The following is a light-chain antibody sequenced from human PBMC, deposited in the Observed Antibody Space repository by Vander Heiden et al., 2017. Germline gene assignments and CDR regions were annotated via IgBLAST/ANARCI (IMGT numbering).Light chain of an antibody. J-gene: IGLJ2*01. Sequence: SALTHPAPVSGSPGQSTTISCPGTNSDIGSYNLIPWSQPNPRKTPKLMIYEVSKRPSGVSNRFSGSKSGNTASLTISGLQAGDEANYYCSSYGGSGTFEGVVFGGGTKLTVL. CDR3: SSYGGSGTFEGVV. CDR2: EVS. V-gene: IGLV2-23*02. CDR1: NSDIGSYNL.